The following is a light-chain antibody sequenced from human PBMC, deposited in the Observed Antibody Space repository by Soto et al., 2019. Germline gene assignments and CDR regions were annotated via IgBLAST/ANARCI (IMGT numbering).Light chain of an antibody. V-gene: IGLV2-14*01. CDR3: SSSTSSTVV. CDR1: SSDVGGYNY. J-gene: IGLJ2*01. Sequence: QSVLTQPASVSGSPGQSITISCTGTSSDVGGYNYVSWYQQHPGKAPKLMIYDVSNRPSGVSNRFSGSKSGNTASLTISGLQADEEADYYCSSSTSSTVVFGGGTKLTVL. CDR2: DVS.